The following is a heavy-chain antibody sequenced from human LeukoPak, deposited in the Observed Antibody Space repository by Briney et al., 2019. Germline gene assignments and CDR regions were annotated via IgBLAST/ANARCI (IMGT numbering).Heavy chain of an antibody. D-gene: IGHD6-19*01. CDR3: ARHRGSGWYFDY. CDR2: INHSGST. Sequence: SETLSLTCAVYGGFFNDYYWSWIRQPPGKGLEWIGEINHSGSTNNNPSLKSRVTISVDTSKNQFSLKLSSVTAADTAVYYCARHRGSGWYFDYWGQGTLVTVSS. J-gene: IGHJ4*02. V-gene: IGHV4-34*01. CDR1: GGFFNDYY.